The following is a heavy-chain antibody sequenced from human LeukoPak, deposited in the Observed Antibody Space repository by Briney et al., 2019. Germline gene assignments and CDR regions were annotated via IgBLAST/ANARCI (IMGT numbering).Heavy chain of an antibody. CDR3: AQSPSLWFGELFAYFDY. Sequence: GGSLRLSCAASGFTFSSYWMSWVRQAPGKGLEWVANIKQDGSEKYYVDSVKGRFTISRDNSKNTLYLQMDSLRAEDTAVYYCAQSPSLWFGELFAYFDYWGQGTLVTVSS. CDR1: GFTFSSYW. J-gene: IGHJ4*02. V-gene: IGHV3-7*03. D-gene: IGHD3-10*01. CDR2: IKQDGSEK.